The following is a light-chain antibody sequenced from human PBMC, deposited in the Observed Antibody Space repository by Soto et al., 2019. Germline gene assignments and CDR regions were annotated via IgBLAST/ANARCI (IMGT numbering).Light chain of an antibody. CDR1: SSHIGSNT. CDR3: AAWDDSLNGRYV. Sequence: QAVVTQPPSASGTPGQRVTISCSGSSSHIGSNTVNRYQQLPGTAPKLLIYSNNQRPSGVPDRFSGSKSGTSASLAISGLQSEDEADYYCAAWDDSLNGRYVFGTGTKLTVL. CDR2: SNN. V-gene: IGLV1-44*01. J-gene: IGLJ1*01.